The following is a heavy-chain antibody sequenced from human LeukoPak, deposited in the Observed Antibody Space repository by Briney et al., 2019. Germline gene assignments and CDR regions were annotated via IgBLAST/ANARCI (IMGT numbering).Heavy chain of an antibody. CDR2: IYYSGST. CDR1: GGSISSYY. D-gene: IGHD3-22*01. Sequence: SETLSLTCTVSGGSISSYYCSWIRQPPGKGLEWIGYIYYSGSTNYNPSLKSRVTISVDTSKNQFSLKLSSVTAADTAVYYCARAYYHDSSDYYFPLDYWGQGTLVTVSS. CDR3: ARAYYHDSSDYYFPLDY. V-gene: IGHV4-59*12. J-gene: IGHJ4*02.